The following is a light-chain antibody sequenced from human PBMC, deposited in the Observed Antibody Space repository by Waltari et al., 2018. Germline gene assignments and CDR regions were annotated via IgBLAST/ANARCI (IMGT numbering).Light chain of an antibody. J-gene: IGKJ1*01. CDR1: QSISKY. CDR2: ETS. Sequence: EIMLTQSPATLSLSPGERATLSCRASQSISKYLAWYQQKPGQAPRLLVYETSRRATGIPDRFSGSGSGTDFSLTISRLGPEDFAVYYCQKYERLPATFGQGTKVEFK. CDR3: QKYERLPAT. V-gene: IGKV3-20*01.